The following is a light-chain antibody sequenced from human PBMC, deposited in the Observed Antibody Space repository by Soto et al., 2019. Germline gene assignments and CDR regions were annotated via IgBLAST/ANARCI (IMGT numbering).Light chain of an antibody. J-gene: IGKJ1*01. CDR1: QSLSSS. CDR2: GAS. CDR3: QQYNNCPRT. V-gene: IGKV3-15*01. Sequence: EILMTQSPATLSVSPGETATLSCRASQSLSSSLAWYQSKPGQAPRLLIYGASTRATGVPVRFSGSGSGTEFTLTISSLQSEDIAVYYCQQYNNCPRTFGQGTKLEIK.